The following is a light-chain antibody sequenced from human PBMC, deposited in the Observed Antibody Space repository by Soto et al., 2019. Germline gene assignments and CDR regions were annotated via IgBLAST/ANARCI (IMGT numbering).Light chain of an antibody. J-gene: IGKJ5*01. CDR1: QGISSD. V-gene: IGKV1D-13*01. CDR2: DAS. Sequence: AIPLAQSTSSMSASRGDRDTVSCRASQGISSDVAWYQQKPGKPPKLLMYDASSLESGVPPRFSVSGYGTDFTISISSLQPVDFATYYLQQVNNYPLAFGQGTRLEIK. CDR3: QQVNNYPLA.